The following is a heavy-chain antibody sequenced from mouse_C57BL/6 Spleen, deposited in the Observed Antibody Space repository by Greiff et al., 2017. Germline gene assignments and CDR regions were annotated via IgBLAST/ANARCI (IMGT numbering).Heavy chain of an antibody. CDR3: ARRGLREAWFAY. D-gene: IGHD2-4*01. CDR2: IHPNSGST. Sequence: QVQLQQPGAELVKPGASVKLSCKASGYTFTSYWMHWVKQRPGQGLEWIGMIHPNSGSTNYNEKFKSKATLTVDKSSSTAYMQLSSLTSEDSAVYYSARRGLREAWFAYWGQGTLVTVSA. V-gene: IGHV1-64*01. J-gene: IGHJ3*01. CDR1: GYTFTSYW.